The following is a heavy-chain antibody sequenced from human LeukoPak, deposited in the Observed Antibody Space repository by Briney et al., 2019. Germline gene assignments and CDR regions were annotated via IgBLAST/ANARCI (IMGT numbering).Heavy chain of an antibody. Sequence: SETLSLTCTVSGGSISSSSYCWGWIRQPPGKGLEWIGSIYYSGSTYYNPSLKSRITISVDTTKNQFSLMLSSVTAAYTAVYYGARKDLFVDSFDYWGQGTLVTVSS. D-gene: IGHD3-3*01. J-gene: IGHJ4*02. CDR3: ARKDLFVDSFDY. V-gene: IGHV4-39*01. CDR2: IYYSGST. CDR1: GGSISSSSYC.